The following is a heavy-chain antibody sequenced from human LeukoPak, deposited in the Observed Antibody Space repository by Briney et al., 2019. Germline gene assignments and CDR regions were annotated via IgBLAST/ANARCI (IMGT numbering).Heavy chain of an antibody. CDR2: MNPNSGNT. CDR1: GYTFTSYD. Sequence: ASVKVSCKASGYTFTSYDINWVRQATGQGLEGMGWMNPNSGNTGYAQKFQGRVTMTGNTSISTAYMELSSLRSEDTAVYYCARGYDFWSGHGYYIDYWGQGTLVTVSS. V-gene: IGHV1-8*01. CDR3: ARGYDFWSGHGYYIDY. D-gene: IGHD3-3*01. J-gene: IGHJ4*02.